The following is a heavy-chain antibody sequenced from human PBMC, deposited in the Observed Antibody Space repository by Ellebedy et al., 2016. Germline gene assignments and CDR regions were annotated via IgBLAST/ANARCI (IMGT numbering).Heavy chain of an antibody. CDR3: RPGHYSDS. D-gene: IGHD1-14*01. CDR2: VSADGGST. J-gene: IGHJ4*02. Sequence: GGSLRLXXATPRLNFRNFFMSWVRQSPGKGLEWVSRVSADGGSTYLADSVKGRFTISRDNSKNTLYLQMNSLRVDDTAVYYCRPGHYSDSWGQGTLVTVSS. V-gene: IGHV3-23*01. CDR1: RLNFRNFF.